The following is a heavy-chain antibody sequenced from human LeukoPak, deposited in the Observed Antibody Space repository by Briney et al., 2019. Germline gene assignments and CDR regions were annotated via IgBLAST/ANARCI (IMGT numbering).Heavy chain of an antibody. V-gene: IGHV4-59*08. J-gene: IGHJ4*02. D-gene: IGHD2-2*01. CDR3: ATLRGSSSAVFDY. CDR2: IHYSGRT. Sequence: SETLSLTCTVSGGSISSDYWSWIRQPPGKGLEWIGYIHYSGRTNYNPSLKSRITISVHTSKTQFSLKLSSVTAVDTAVYYCATLRGSSSAVFDYWGQGTLVTVSS. CDR1: GGSISSDY.